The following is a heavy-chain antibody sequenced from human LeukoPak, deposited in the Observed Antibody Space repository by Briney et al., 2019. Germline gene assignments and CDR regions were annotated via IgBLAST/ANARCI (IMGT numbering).Heavy chain of an antibody. J-gene: IGHJ4*02. D-gene: IGHD2-21*01. CDR1: GGSISTYY. V-gene: IGHV4-59*01. Sequence: TSETLSLTCTVSGGSISTYYWTWIRQPPGKGLEWMGYIYFSGSTNYNPSLMSRVTISVDTSKNQFSLNLTSVTAADTAVYYCARGGKGFPLGLRLEYWGQGILVTVSS. CDR2: IYFSGST. CDR3: ARGGKGFPLGLRLEY.